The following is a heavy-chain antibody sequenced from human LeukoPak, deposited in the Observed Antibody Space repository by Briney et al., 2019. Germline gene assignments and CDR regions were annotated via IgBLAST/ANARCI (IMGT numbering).Heavy chain of an antibody. CDR1: GFTFSGYA. CDR2: ISYDGSNK. CDR3: ARDPTRLRWAYFDY. V-gene: IGHV3-30*01. D-gene: IGHD4-23*01. J-gene: IGHJ4*02. Sequence: PGGSLRLSCAASGFTFSGYAMHWVRQAPGKGLEWVAVISYDGSNKYYADSVKGRFTISRDNSKNTLYLQMNSLRAEDTAVYYCARDPTRLRWAYFDYWGQGTLVTVSS.